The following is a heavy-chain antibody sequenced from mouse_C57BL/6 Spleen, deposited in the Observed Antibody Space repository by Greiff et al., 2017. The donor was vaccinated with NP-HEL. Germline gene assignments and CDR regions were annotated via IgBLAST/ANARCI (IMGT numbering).Heavy chain of an antibody. CDR2: INPSNGGT. Sequence: QVQLQQSGTELVKPGASVKLSCKASGYTFPSYWMHWVKQRPGQGLEWIGNINPSNGGTNYNEKFKSKATLTVDKSSSTAYMQLSSLTSEDSAVYYCANGGYYDGSSPYYFDYWGQGTTLTVSS. J-gene: IGHJ2*01. V-gene: IGHV1-53*01. D-gene: IGHD1-1*01. CDR1: GYTFPSYW. CDR3: ANGGYYDGSSPYYFDY.